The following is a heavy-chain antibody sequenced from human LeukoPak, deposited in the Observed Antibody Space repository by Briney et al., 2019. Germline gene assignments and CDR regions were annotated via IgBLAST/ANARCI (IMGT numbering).Heavy chain of an antibody. CDR3: ARLALFREYDSSVSRGYYYYYMDV. CDR2: INHSGST. V-gene: IGHV4-34*01. D-gene: IGHD3-22*01. J-gene: IGHJ6*03. Sequence: SETLSLTCAVYGGSFSGYYWSWIRQPPGKGLEWIGEINHSGSTNYNPSLKSRGTISVDTSKNQFSLKLSSVTAADTAVYYCARLALFREYDSSVSRGYYYYYMDVWGKGTTVTVSS. CDR1: GGSFSGYY.